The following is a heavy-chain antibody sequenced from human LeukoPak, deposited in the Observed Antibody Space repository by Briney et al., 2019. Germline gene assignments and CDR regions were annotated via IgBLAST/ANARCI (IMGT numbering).Heavy chain of an antibody. CDR1: GYTFTSYG. D-gene: IGHD3-3*01. V-gene: IGHV1-18*01. J-gene: IGHJ6*02. CDR2: ISAYNGNT. CDR3: ARDGTIFGVVIMPQYYYYGMDV. Sequence: ASVKVSCKASGYTFTSYGISWVRQAPGQGLEWMGWISAYNGNTNYAQELQGRVTMTTDTSTSTAYMELRSLRSDDTAVYYCARDGTIFGVVIMPQYYYYGMDVWGQGTTVTVSS.